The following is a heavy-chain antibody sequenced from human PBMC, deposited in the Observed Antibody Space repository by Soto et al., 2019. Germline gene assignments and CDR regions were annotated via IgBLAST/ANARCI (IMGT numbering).Heavy chain of an antibody. J-gene: IGHJ5*02. CDR1: GYSISSGYY. CDR3: ARVGPWVPYYYASSPSTFENWFDP. D-gene: IGHD3-22*01. Sequence: PSETLSLTCAVSGYSISSGYYWGWLRQPPGKGLEWIGSIYHGRSTYYNPSLNSRVTLSIDMTNNHVSLILNSVTAADTAVYYCARVGPWVPYYYASSPSTFENWFDPWGRGTLLTVSS. V-gene: IGHV4-38-2*01. CDR2: IYHGRST.